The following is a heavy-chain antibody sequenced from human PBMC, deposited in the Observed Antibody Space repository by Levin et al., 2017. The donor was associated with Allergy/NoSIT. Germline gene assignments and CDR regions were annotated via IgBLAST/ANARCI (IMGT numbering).Heavy chain of an antibody. Sequence: GGSLRLSCAASGFTFTTYDMSWVRQAPGKGLEWVSAIRGSASWTFYADSVKGRFTISRDNSKNMVFLQMNSLRVEDTAVYYCALGIGVTGSPTLYWGQGTLVTVSS. D-gene: IGHD6-19*01. CDR2: IRGSASWT. CDR3: ALGIGVTGSPTLY. CDR1: GFTFTTYD. V-gene: IGHV3-23*01. J-gene: IGHJ1*01.